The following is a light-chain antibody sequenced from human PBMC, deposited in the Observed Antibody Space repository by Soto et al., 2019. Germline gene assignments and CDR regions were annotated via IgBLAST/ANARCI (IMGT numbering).Light chain of an antibody. CDR2: SAS. CDR1: QGIRND. J-gene: IGKJ1*01. Sequence: AIQMTQSPSSLSASVGDRVTITCRASQGIRNDLGWYQQKPGKVPKSLIYSASSLQSGVPSRFSASGSGTEFTLTIRDMPTAAFANYSCQQYYRYPWMFGQGTKVDIK. CDR3: QQYYRYPWM. V-gene: IGKV1-6*01.